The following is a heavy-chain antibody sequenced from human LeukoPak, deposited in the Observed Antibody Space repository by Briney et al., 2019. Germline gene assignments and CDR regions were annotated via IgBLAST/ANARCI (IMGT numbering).Heavy chain of an antibody. CDR1: GFTFSSYE. D-gene: IGHD3-10*01. CDR2: INWNGGST. J-gene: IGHJ6*03. V-gene: IGHV3-20*04. CDR3: ARVPYRGEESALLWFGDYYYYMDV. Sequence: GGSLRLSCAASGFTFSSYEMNWVRQAPGKGLEWVSGINWNGGSTGYADSVKGRFTISRDNAKNSLYLQMNSLRAEDTALYYCARVPYRGEESALLWFGDYYYYMDVWGKGTTVTVSS.